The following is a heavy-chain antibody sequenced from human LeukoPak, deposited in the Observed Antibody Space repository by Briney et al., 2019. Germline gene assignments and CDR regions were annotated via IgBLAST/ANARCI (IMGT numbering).Heavy chain of an antibody. CDR2: IYYSGST. D-gene: IGHD2-21*02. CDR1: GGSISSYY. CDR3: AREGDSNAFDI. J-gene: IGHJ3*02. V-gene: IGHV4-59*01. Sequence: KPSETLSLTCTVSGGSISSYYWSWIRHPPGKGLEWIAYIYYSGSTNYNPSLKSRVTISVDTSKKQFSLRMNSVTAADTAVYYCAREGDSNAFDIWGQGTMVTVSS.